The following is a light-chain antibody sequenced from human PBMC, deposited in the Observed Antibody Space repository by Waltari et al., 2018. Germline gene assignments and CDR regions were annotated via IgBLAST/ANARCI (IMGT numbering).Light chain of an antibody. CDR1: QDISSA. J-gene: IGKJ1*01. CDR3: QQRNSYPGT. V-gene: IGKV1-13*02. CDR2: TAS. Sequence: IQMTQSPSSLSASVGDKVTITCRASQDISSALAWFQKKPGTAPKLLIYTASRLYSGVPSRFSGSGSGTDFTLTITSLQPEDLALYYCQQRNSYPGTFGQGTKVEIK.